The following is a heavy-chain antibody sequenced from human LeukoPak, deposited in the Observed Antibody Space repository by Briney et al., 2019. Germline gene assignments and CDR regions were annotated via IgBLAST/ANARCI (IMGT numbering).Heavy chain of an antibody. CDR1: GLTLTNYA. V-gene: IGHV3-7*03. Sequence: GGSLRLSCAASGLTLTNYAMSWARQAPGKGLEWVASINHNGNVNYYVDSVKGRFTISRDNAKNSLYLQMSNLRAEDTAVYFCARGGGLDVWGQGATVTVSS. D-gene: IGHD3-16*01. J-gene: IGHJ6*02. CDR3: ARGGGLDV. CDR2: INHNGNVN.